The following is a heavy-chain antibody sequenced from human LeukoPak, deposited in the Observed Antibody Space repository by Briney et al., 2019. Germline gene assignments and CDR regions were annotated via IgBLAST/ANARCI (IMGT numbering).Heavy chain of an antibody. V-gene: IGHV4-34*01. Sequence: SETLSLTCAVYGGSFSGYYWSWIRQPPGKGLEWIGEINHSGSTNYNPSLKSRVTISEDTSKNQFSLKLSSVTAADTAVYYCARGRYDILTGYSYYFDYWGQGTLVTVSS. D-gene: IGHD3-9*01. J-gene: IGHJ4*02. CDR3: ARGRYDILTGYSYYFDY. CDR2: INHSGST. CDR1: GGSFSGYY.